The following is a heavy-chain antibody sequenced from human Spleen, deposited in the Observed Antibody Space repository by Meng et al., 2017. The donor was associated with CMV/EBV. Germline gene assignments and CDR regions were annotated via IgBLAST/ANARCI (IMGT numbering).Heavy chain of an antibody. CDR3: ARVETGYSSGWYYFDS. Sequence: SETLSLTCVVSGGSIGTYYWSWIRQPPGKGLELIGYIFHDGSTTHNPSLKSRVTMSVDTYQNQYSLKLNSVTAADTAVYYCARVETGYSSGWYYFDSWGQGTVVTVSS. V-gene: IGHV4-59*01. CDR2: IFHDGST. J-gene: IGHJ4*02. D-gene: IGHD6-19*01. CDR1: GGSIGTYY.